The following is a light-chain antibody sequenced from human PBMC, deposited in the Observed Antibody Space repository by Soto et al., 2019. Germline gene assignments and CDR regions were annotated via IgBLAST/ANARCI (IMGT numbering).Light chain of an antibody. J-gene: IGKJ4*01. Sequence: DIQLTQSPSFLSASVGDRVTITCRASQGISSSLAWYQQKPGKAPNLLIYAASTLQTGVPTRFSGSGYGTEFTLTISSLQPEDFASYYCEQVNSYPLTFGGGTKVEIK. CDR3: EQVNSYPLT. CDR1: QGISSS. CDR2: AAS. V-gene: IGKV1-9*01.